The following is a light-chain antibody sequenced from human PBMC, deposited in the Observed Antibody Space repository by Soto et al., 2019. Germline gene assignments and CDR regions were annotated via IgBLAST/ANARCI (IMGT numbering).Light chain of an antibody. CDR1: SSDVGGYNF. CDR3: ISYTRTNTLV. V-gene: IGLV2-14*01. J-gene: IGLJ3*02. Sequence: QSVLIQPVSVSGSPGQSITISCTGSSSDVGGYNFVSWYQQHPGKAPKLMIYDVTNRPSGVSNRFSASKSGDTASLTISGLQAEDEADYYCISYTRTNTLVFGGGTKVTVL. CDR2: DVT.